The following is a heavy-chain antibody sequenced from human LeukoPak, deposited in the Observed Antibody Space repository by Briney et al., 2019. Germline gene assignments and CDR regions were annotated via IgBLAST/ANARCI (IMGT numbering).Heavy chain of an antibody. D-gene: IGHD3-3*01. J-gene: IGHJ4*02. CDR3: ARRGRIFGVVIIGYFDY. V-gene: IGHV3-7*05. Sequence: GGSLRLSCAASGFTFSSYWMSWVHQAPGKGLEWVANIEQEGSEKNYVDSVKGRFTISRDNAKNSLYLQMNSLRAEDTAVYYCARRGRIFGVVIIGYFDYWGQGTLVTVSS. CDR2: IEQEGSEK. CDR1: GFTFSSYW.